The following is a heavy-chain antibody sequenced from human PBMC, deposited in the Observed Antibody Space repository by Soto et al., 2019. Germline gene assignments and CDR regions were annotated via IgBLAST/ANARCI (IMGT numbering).Heavy chain of an antibody. V-gene: IGHV3-7*04. D-gene: IGHD6-13*01. CDR1: GFSFRSFW. J-gene: IGHJ2*01. CDR3: RRKGRGRSWPQSTEGWYCDL. Sequence: EVQLVESGGDLVQPGGSLRLSCAASGFSFRSFWMSWVRQAPGKGLEWVATIKQDGSEQHYVNSVKGRYTISRDNAQNSLWLQMNGLRAEDAAVYYCRRKGRGRSWPQSTEGWYCDLWGRGTLVTVSS. CDR2: IKQDGSEQ.